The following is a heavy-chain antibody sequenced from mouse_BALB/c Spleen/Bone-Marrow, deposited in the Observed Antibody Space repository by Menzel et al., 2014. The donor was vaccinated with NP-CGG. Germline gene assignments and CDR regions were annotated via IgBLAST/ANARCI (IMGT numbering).Heavy chain of an antibody. CDR2: ISSGSSTI. D-gene: IGHD4-1*01. V-gene: IGHV5-17*02. CDR3: TRGGNWEDFDY. J-gene: IGHJ2*01. Sequence: LMESGGGLVQPGGSRKLSCAASGFTFSGFGMHWVRQAPEKGLEWVAYISSGSSTIFYADTVKGRFTISRDNPENTLFLQMTSLRSEDTAMYYCTRGGNWEDFDYWGQGTTLTVSS. CDR1: GFTFSGFG.